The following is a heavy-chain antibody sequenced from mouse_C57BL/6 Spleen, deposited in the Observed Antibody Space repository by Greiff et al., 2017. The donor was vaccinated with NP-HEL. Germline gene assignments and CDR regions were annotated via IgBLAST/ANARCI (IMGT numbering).Heavy chain of an antibody. J-gene: IGHJ3*01. CDR1: GYAFTNYL. D-gene: IGHD2-2*01. V-gene: IGHV1-54*01. Sequence: VQLQQSGAELVRPGTSVKVSCKASGYAFTNYLIEWVKQRPGQGLEWIGEINPGSGGTNYNEKFKGKATLTADKSSSTAYMQLSSLTSEDAAVYFCARSTMVTAGFAYWGQGTLVTVSA. CDR3: ARSTMVTAGFAY. CDR2: INPGSGGT.